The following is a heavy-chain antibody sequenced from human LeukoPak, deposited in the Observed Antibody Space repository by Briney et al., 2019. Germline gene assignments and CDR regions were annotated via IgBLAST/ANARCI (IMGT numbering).Heavy chain of an antibody. CDR1: GLTVNNNY. Sequence: HPGGSLRLSCAVSGLTVNNNYVNWVRQAPGEGLEWVSVIHNTVRIHYADSVNGRFTISSDTSKNTVYLQMNGLRAEDTAVYYCILTTVATSIEYWGPGTLVTVSP. J-gene: IGHJ4*02. D-gene: IGHD4-23*01. V-gene: IGHV3-53*01. CDR2: IHNTVRI. CDR3: ILTTVATSIEY.